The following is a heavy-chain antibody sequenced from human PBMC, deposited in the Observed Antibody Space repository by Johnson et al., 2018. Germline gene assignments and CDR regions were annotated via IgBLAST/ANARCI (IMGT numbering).Heavy chain of an antibody. J-gene: IGHJ1*01. CDR1: GFTFRSYS. Sequence: VQLQESGGGLVKPGGSXRLSCAASGFTFRSYSMNWVRQAPGKGLEWVSSFSSSSSTIYYADSVKGRFTISRDNAKNSLYLQMNSLRDEDTAVYYCARALACGGDCYFYFQHWGQGTLVAVSS. CDR3: ARALACGGDCYFYFQH. V-gene: IGHV3-21*01. D-gene: IGHD2-21*02. CDR2: FSSSSSTI.